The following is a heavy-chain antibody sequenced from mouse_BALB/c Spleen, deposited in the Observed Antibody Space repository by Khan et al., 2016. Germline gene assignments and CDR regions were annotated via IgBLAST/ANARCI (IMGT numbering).Heavy chain of an antibody. J-gene: IGHJ2*01. CDR3: ARDYEGCDVDY. V-gene: IGHV1S136*01. CDR1: GYTFTNYV. Sequence: VQLQQSGPELVKPGASVKMSCKATGYTFTNYVMHWVKQKPGQGLEWIGYINPYNAGTKYNEKFKGKATLTSDRSSSTAYMELSSLTSEDSAVYYCARDYEGCDVDYWSQGTTLTVSS. D-gene: IGHD1-1*01. CDR2: INPYNAGT.